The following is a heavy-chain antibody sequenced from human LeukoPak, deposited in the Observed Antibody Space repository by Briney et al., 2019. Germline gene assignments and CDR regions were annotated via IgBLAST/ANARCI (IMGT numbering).Heavy chain of an antibody. D-gene: IGHD3-10*01. CDR1: GFTFRSYA. CDR2: ISGSGGSK. V-gene: IGHV3-23*01. J-gene: IGHJ6*02. CDR3: AKLTSASGAYGVDV. Sequence: GGSLRLSCAASGFTFRSYAMNWVREAPGKGLEWVSTISGSGGSKHYADSVEGRFTISRDNSKNTVYLQMNSLRAEDTAIYYCAKLTSASGAYGVDVWGQGTTVTVSS.